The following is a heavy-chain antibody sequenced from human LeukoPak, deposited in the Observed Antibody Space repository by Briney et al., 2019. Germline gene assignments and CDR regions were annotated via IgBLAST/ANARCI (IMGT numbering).Heavy chain of an antibody. J-gene: IGHJ4*02. CDR3: ARDPDGYNDY. Sequence: ETLSLTCTVSGGSISSSSYYWGWIRQAPGKGLEWVSVIYSGGSTYYADSVKGRFTISRDNSKNTLYLQMNSLRAEDTAVYYCARDPDGYNDYWGQGTLVTVSS. V-gene: IGHV3-66*01. CDR2: IYSGGST. CDR1: GGSISSSSYY. D-gene: IGHD5-24*01.